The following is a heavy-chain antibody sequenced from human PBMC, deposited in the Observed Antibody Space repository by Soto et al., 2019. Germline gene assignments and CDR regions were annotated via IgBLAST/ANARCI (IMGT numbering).Heavy chain of an antibody. D-gene: IGHD3-22*01. Sequence: QVQLVESGGGLVKPGGSLRLSCAASGFTFSDYYMSWIRQAPGKGLEWVSYISSSSSYTNYADSVKGRFTISRDNAKNALYLQMNSLRAEDTAVYYCARDLHYDSSGYYPYWGQGTLVTVSS. CDR3: ARDLHYDSSGYYPY. CDR2: ISSSSSYT. J-gene: IGHJ4*02. V-gene: IGHV3-11*06. CDR1: GFTFSDYY.